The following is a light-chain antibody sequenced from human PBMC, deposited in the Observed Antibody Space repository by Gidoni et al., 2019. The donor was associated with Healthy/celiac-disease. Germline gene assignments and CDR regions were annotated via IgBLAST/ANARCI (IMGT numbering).Light chain of an antibody. V-gene: IGLV3-25*03. CDR3: QSADSSGTYVV. Sequence: SYELTQPPSGSVSPGHTARITCSGDASQKQYTYWYQQKPGQAPVLVIYKDSERPSGIPARFSGSSSGTTVTLTISGVQAEDEADYYCQSADSSGTYVVFGGGTKLTVL. CDR2: KDS. CDR1: ASQKQY. J-gene: IGLJ2*01.